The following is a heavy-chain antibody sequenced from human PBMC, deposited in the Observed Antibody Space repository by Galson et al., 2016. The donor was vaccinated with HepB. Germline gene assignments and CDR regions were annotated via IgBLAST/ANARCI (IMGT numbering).Heavy chain of an antibody. CDR3: AKRAYSSSGWFDF. CDR1: GFNFYTYW. D-gene: IGHD4-11*01. Sequence: SLRLSCAASGFNFYTYWMSWVRQAPGKGLEWVANIKQDGSEKHYVDSVKGRFTISRDNAKNSLCLQMNSLRAEDTAVYYCAKRAYSSSGWFDFWGQGTVVTVSS. V-gene: IGHV3-7*03. J-gene: IGHJ5*01. CDR2: IKQDGSEK.